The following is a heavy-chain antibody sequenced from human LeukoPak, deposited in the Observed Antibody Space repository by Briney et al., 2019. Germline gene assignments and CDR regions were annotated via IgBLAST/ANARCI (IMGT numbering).Heavy chain of an antibody. Sequence: GGSLRLSCAASGSTFTNYAMSWVRQAPGKGLEWVSAISRSGGSTYYADSVKGRFTISRDNSKNTLYLQMNSLGAEDTAVYFCARGGGDYCFDYWGQGALVTVSS. CDR2: ISRSGGST. CDR1: GSTFTNYA. D-gene: IGHD2-21*02. J-gene: IGHJ4*02. CDR3: ARGGGDYCFDY. V-gene: IGHV3-23*01.